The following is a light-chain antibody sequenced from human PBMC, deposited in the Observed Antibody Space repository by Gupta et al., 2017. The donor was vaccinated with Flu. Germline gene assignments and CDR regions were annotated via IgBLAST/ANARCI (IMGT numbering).Light chain of an antibody. V-gene: IGKV3-20*01. J-gene: IGKJ2*01. CDR2: GTS. CDR1: ESVNRNH. Sequence: FLAQSPGTLSLSPGERVTLSCRASESVNRNHLAWYQQKPGQAPRLLMYGTSNRATGIPDRFSGGGSGTEFTLTINRLEPEESAMFYCHHEGNSPYTFGQGTKLEIK. CDR3: HHEGNSPYT.